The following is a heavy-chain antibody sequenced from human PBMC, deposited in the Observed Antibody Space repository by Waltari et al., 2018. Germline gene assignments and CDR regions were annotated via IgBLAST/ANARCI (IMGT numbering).Heavy chain of an antibody. V-gene: IGHV4-39*01. CDR1: GGSIRSSTYY. CDR2: LYYGGST. Sequence: QLQLQESGPGLLKPSETLSVACTVSGGSIRSSTYYWAWIRQPPGQGLEWVGSLYYGGSTYFNPSLKSRVTISVDTSKNQFSLKMTSVTAADTAVYYCATTDLLNFDYWGQGTLVTVSS. J-gene: IGHJ4*02. CDR3: ATTDLLNFDY.